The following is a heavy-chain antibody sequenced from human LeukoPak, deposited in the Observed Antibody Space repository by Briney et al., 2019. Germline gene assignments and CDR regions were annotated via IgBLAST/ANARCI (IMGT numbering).Heavy chain of an antibody. CDR1: GGTFSSYA. V-gene: IGHV1-69*04. D-gene: IGHD4-17*01. CDR2: IIPILGIA. Sequence: GASVKVSCKASGGTFSSYAISWVRQAPGQGLEWMGRIIPILGIANYAQKFQGRVTITADKSTSTAYMELSSLRSEDTAVYYCARDDYGLGYYMDVWGKGTTVTVSS. CDR3: ARDDYGLGYYMDV. J-gene: IGHJ6*03.